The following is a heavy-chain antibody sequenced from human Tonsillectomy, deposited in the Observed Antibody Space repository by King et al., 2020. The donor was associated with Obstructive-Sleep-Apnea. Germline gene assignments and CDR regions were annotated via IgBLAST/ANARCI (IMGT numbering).Heavy chain of an antibody. CDR3: ARTEEGGVMRDYFDY. CDR2: MYYSGNT. D-gene: IGHD3-16*01. CDR1: CASISSGGDY. J-gene: IGHJ4*02. V-gene: IGHV4-31*03. Sequence: QLQESGPGLVKPSQTLSLTCTVSCASISSGGDYWSWIRQHPGKGLEWIGYMYYSGNTYYNPSLESRFTISVDTSKNQFSLKLSSVTAADTAVYYGARTEEGGVMRDYFDYWGQGTLVTVSS.